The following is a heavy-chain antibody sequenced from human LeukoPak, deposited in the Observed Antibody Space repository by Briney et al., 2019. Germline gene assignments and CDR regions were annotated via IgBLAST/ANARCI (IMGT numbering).Heavy chain of an antibody. CDR3: ARGSRLGKSDY. Sequence: SQTLSLTCTVSGGSISSGGYYWSWIRQHPGKGLEWIGYIYYSGSTYYNPSLKSRVTISVDTSKNQFSLKLSSVTAADTAVYYCARGSRLGKSDYWGQGTLVTVSS. V-gene: IGHV4-31*03. D-gene: IGHD7-27*01. CDR2: IYYSGST. CDR1: GGSISSGGYY. J-gene: IGHJ4*02.